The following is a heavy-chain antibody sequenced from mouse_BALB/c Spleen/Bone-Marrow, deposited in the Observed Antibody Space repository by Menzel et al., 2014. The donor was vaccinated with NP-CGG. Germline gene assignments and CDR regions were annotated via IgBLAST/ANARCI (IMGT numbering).Heavy chain of an antibody. Sequence: VQLKESGGGLVQPGGSLKLSCAASGFDFSRYWMSWVRQAPGKGLEWIGEINPDSSTINYTPSLKDKSIISRDNAKNTLYLQMSKVRSEDTALYYCARQGYYGKGDYWGQGTTLTVSS. J-gene: IGHJ2*01. CDR1: GFDFSRYW. V-gene: IGHV4-1*02. CDR2: INPDSSTI. D-gene: IGHD2-1*01. CDR3: ARQGYYGKGDY.